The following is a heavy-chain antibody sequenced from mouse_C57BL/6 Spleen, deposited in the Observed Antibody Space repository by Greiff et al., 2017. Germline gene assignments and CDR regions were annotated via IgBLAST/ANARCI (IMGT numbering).Heavy chain of an antibody. D-gene: IGHD1-1*01. J-gene: IGHJ3*01. Sequence: QVQLQQSGPELVKPGASVKISCKASGYAFSSSWMNWVKQRPGKGLEWIGRIYPGDGDTNYNGKFKGKATLTADKSSSTAYMQLSSLTSEDSAVYFCACPYYYGSSPFAYWGQGTLVTVSA. CDR2: IYPGDGDT. CDR3: ACPYYYGSSPFAY. V-gene: IGHV1-82*01. CDR1: GYAFSSSW.